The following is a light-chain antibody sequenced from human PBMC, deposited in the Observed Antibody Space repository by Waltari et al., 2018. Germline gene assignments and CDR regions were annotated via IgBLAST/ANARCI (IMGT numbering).Light chain of an antibody. CDR2: DVS. V-gene: IGLV2-14*03. J-gene: IGLJ2*01. CDR1: SSDIGGYDY. CDR3: SSYTSISTSVI. Sequence: HSALTQPASLSGSPGQSITISCTGTSSDIGGYDYVSWYQQHPGKAPKLMIYDVSKRPSGVSNRVSASKSGDTASLTISGLQTEDEADYYCSSYTSISTSVIFGGGTKVTVL.